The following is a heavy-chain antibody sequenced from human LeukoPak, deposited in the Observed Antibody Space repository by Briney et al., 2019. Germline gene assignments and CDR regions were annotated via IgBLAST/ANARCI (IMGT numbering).Heavy chain of an antibody. D-gene: IGHD1-26*01. CDR3: ARGASGSYYSGDY. J-gene: IGHJ4*02. CDR1: GGTFSSYA. CDR2: IIPIFGTA. Sequence: ASVKVSCRASGGTFSSYAISWARQAPGQGLEWMGGIIPIFGTANYALKFQGRVTITADESTSTAYMELSSLRSEDTAVYYCARGASGSYYSGDYWGQGTLVTVSS. V-gene: IGHV1-69*13.